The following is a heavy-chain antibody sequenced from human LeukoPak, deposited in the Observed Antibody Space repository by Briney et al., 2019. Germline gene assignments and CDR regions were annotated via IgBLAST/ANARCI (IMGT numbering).Heavy chain of an antibody. CDR1: GGSISSYY. V-gene: IGHV4-59*01. D-gene: IGHD6-13*01. Sequence: PSETLSLTCTVSGGSISSYYWSWIRQPPGKGLEWIGYIYYSGSTNYNPSLKSRVTISVDTSKNQFSLKLSSVTAADTAVYYCARGSSSWYDYYYYYYMDVWGKGTTVTVSS. J-gene: IGHJ6*03. CDR2: IYYSGST. CDR3: ARGSSSWYDYYYYYYMDV.